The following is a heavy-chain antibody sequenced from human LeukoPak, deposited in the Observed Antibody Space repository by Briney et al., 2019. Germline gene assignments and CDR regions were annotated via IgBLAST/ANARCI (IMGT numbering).Heavy chain of an antibody. CDR1: GYTFTSYD. J-gene: IGHJ4*02. V-gene: IGHV1-8*03. Sequence: ASVKVSCKASGYTFTSYDINWVRQATGQGLEWMGWMNPNSGNTGYAQKFQGRVTITRNTSISTAYMEVSSLSSEDTAVYYCARALFVYYYDSSGYYYYFDYWGQGTLVTVSS. CDR3: ARALFVYYYDSSGYYYYFDY. D-gene: IGHD3-22*01. CDR2: MNPNSGNT.